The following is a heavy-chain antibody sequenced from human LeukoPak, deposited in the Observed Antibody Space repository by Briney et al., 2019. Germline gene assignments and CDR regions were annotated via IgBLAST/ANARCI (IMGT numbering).Heavy chain of an antibody. J-gene: IGHJ6*04. V-gene: IGHV6-1*01. CDR2: TYYRSKWYN. CDR3: ARGYDILTGYYVDYSYYGMDV. CDR1: GDSVSSNSAA. D-gene: IGHD3-9*01. Sequence: SQTLSLTFAFSGDSVSSNSAAWNWIRQSPSRGLEWVGRTYYRSKWYNDYAVSVKSRITINPDTSKNQFSLQLNSVTPEDTAVYYCARGYDILTGYYVDYSYYGMDVWGKGTTVTVSS.